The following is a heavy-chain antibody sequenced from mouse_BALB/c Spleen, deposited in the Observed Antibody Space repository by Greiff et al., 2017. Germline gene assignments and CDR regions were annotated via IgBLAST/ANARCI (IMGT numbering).Heavy chain of an antibody. V-gene: IGHV5-9-3*01. CDR1: GLTFSSYA. Sequence: EVQGVESGGGLVKPGGSLKLSCAASGLTFSSYAMSWVRQTPEKRLEWVATISSGGSYTYYPDSVKGRFTISRDNAKNTLYLQMSSLWSEDTAMYYCARHYYGNYVGYAMDYWGQGTSVTVSS. D-gene: IGHD2-1*01. J-gene: IGHJ4*01. CDR2: ISSGGSYT. CDR3: ARHYYGNYVGYAMDY.